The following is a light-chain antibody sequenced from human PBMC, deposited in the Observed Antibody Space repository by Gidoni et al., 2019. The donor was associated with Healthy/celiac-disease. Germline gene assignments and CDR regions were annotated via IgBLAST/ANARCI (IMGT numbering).Light chain of an antibody. J-gene: IGKJ5*01. Sequence: EIVLTQSPATLSLSPGERATLSCRASQSVSSYLAWYQQKPGQAPRLLIYDASIRATGIPARFSGSGSGTDFTLTISSLEPEDFAVDDCHQRSNWPPITFGQGTRLEIK. CDR3: HQRSNWPPIT. CDR1: QSVSSY. CDR2: DAS. V-gene: IGKV3-11*01.